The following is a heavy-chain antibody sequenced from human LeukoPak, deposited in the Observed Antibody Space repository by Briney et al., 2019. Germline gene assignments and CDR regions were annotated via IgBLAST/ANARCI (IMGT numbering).Heavy chain of an antibody. Sequence: GGSLRLSCAASGFTFSSYGMNWVRQAPGQGLEWVAVTSYDGSQSFYSDSVRGRFTISRDDSENTVYLQMTSLTLEDTAVYYCAKDDAGLPDYWGQGTLVIVSS. CDR2: TSYDGSQS. J-gene: IGHJ4*02. CDR3: AKDDAGLPDY. D-gene: IGHD2-15*01. V-gene: IGHV3-30*18. CDR1: GFTFSSYG.